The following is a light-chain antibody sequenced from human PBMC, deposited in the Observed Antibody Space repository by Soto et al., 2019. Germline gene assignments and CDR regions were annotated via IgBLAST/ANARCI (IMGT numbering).Light chain of an antibody. Sequence: DIQMTQSPSTLSASVGDRVTITCRASQSISSWLAWYQQKPGKAPKLLIHDATSLESGVPSRFSGSGSGTEFTLTISSLQPDDFATYYCQQYSSYWTFAEVSKVDIK. CDR2: DAT. J-gene: IGKJ1*01. V-gene: IGKV1-5*01. CDR1: QSISSW. CDR3: QQYSSYWT.